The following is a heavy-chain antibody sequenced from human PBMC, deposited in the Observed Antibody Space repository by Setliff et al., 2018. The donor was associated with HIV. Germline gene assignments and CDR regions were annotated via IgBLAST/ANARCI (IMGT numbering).Heavy chain of an antibody. D-gene: IGHD3-22*01. CDR1: GFSFISSA. CDR3: AALYYDSSGYYPGAFDI. V-gene: IGHV1-58*02. CDR2: IVVDSGNT. Sequence: VASVKVSCKASGFSFISSAMQWVLQARGQRLEWIGWIVVDSGNTNYAQKFQERVTITRDMYTSTAYMELSGLRSEYTAVYYCAALYYDSSGYYPGAFDIWGQGTMVTVS. J-gene: IGHJ3*02.